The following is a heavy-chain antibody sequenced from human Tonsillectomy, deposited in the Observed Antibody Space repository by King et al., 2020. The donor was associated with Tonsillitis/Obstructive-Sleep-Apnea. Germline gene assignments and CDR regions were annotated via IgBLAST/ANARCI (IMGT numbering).Heavy chain of an antibody. CDR1: GFKFRTYG. J-gene: IGHJ6*02. Sequence: QLVQSGGGVVQPGRYLRLSCTASGFKFRTYGMHWVRQAPGKGLEWVAVIWYDGSNKYYADSVKGRFTISRDNSKNTVYLQMNSLRAEDTAVYYCTRGGHDYVDYYYYAMDVWGQGTTVTVSS. V-gene: IGHV3-33*01. CDR3: TRGGHDYVDYYYYAMDV. CDR2: IWYDGSNK. D-gene: IGHD5-12*01.